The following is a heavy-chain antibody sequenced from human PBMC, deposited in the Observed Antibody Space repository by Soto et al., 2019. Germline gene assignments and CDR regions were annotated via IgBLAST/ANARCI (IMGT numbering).Heavy chain of an antibody. CDR1: GGSITTYY. CDR3: AKGDNLGPKTGYAFDP. J-gene: IGHJ5*02. Sequence: TLSLTCTVSGGSITTYYWSWIRQSPSRGLEWLGRTYFRSKWYNDYAVSVKSRIIINPDTSNNQFSLQLNSVTPEDTAVYFCAKGDNLGPKTGYAFDPWGQGIMVTVSS. CDR2: TYFRSKWYN. V-gene: IGHV6-1*01. D-gene: IGHD5-12*01.